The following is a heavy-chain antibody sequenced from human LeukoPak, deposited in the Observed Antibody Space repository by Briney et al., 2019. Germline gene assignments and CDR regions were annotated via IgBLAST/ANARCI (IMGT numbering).Heavy chain of an antibody. J-gene: IGHJ6*03. Sequence: PGGSLRLSCAASGFTFSSYGMHWVRQAPGKGLEWVSSISSSSSYIYYADSVKGRFTISRDNAKNSPYLQMNSLRAEDTAVYYCARGGLEVAGIYYYYYYYMDVWGKGTTVTVSS. V-gene: IGHV3-21*01. D-gene: IGHD6-19*01. CDR2: ISSSSSYI. CDR3: ARGGLEVAGIYYYYYYYMDV. CDR1: GFTFSSYG.